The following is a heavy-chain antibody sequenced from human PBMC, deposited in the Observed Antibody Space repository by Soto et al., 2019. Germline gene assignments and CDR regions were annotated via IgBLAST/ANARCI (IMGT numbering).Heavy chain of an antibody. Sequence: QVQLVQSGAEVKKPGASVKVSCKASGYTFTSYAMHWVRQAPGQRLEWMGWINAGNGNTKYSQKFQGRVTITRDPSARPAYMELSSLSSEDTAVYYCARWAAEGTRCYYYCMDVWGQGTTVTFSS. V-gene: IGHV1-3*01. J-gene: IGHJ6*02. CDR1: GYTFTSYA. D-gene: IGHD6-13*01. CDR3: ARWAAEGTRCYYYCMDV. CDR2: INAGNGNT.